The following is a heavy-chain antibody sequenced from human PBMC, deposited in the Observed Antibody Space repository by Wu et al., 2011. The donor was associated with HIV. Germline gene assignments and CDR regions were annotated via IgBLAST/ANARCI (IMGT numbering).Heavy chain of an antibody. D-gene: IGHD3-3*01. V-gene: IGHV1-2*02. Sequence: YMHWVRQAPGQGLEWMGWINPHSGDXNYALKFQGRVTMTRDTSINTAYMELSRLRSDDTAVYYCARDYNFWSGYYSIWDYWGQGTLVTVSS. J-gene: IGHJ4*02. CDR1: Y. CDR3: ARDYNFWSGYYSIWDY. CDR2: INPHSGDX.